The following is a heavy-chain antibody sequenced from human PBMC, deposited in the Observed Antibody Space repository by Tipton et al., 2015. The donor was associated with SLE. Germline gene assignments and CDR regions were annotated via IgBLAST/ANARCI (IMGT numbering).Heavy chain of an antibody. V-gene: IGHV4-34*01. CDR3: AREGMITFGGVPDY. D-gene: IGHD3-16*01. CDR1: GGSFSGYY. CDR2: INHSGST. Sequence: LRLSCAVYGGSFSGYYWSWIRQPPGKGLEWIGEINHSGSTNYNPSLKSRVTISVDTSKNQFSLKLSSVTAADTAVYYCAREGMITFGGVPDYWGQGTLITVSS. J-gene: IGHJ4*02.